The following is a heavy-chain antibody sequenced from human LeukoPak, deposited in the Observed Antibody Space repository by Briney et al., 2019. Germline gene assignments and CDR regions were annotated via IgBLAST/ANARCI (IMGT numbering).Heavy chain of an antibody. CDR1: GGSISSGGYY. CDR3: ARVEVGGGYNWGAFDI. V-gene: IGHV4-31*03. J-gene: IGHJ3*02. Sequence: SETLSLTCTVSGGSISSGGYYWSWIRQHPGNGLEWIGYIYYSGSTYYNPSLKSRVTISVDTSKNQFSLKLSSVTAADTAVYYCARVEVGGGYNWGAFDIWGQGTMVAVSS. D-gene: IGHD5-24*01. CDR2: IYYSGST.